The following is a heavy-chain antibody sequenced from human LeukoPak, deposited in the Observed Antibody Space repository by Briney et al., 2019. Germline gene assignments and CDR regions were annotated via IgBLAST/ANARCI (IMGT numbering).Heavy chain of an antibody. CDR2: ISSSSSTI. J-gene: IGHJ5*02. CDR3: AREWGYDYGVA. D-gene: IGHD4-17*01. CDR1: GFTFSSYS. V-gene: IGHV3-48*01. Sequence: QAGGSLRLSCAASGFTFSSYSMNWVRQAPGKGLEWVSYISSSSSTIYYADSVKGRFTISRDNAKNSLYLQMNSLRAEDTAVYYCAREWGYDYGVAWGQGTLVTVSS.